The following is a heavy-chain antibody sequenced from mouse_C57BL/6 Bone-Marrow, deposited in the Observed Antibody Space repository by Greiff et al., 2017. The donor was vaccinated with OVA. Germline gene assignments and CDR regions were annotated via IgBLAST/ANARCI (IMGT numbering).Heavy chain of an antibody. V-gene: IGHV1-31*01. Sequence: VQLKQSGPELVKPGASVKISCKASGYSFTGYYMHWVKQSHGNILDWIGYIYPYNGVSSYNQKFKGKATLTVDKSSSTAYMELRSLTSADSPGYYCARSRARRKAWFAYWGQGTLVTVSA. J-gene: IGHJ3*01. CDR2: IYPYNGVS. D-gene: IGHD2-12*01. CDR3: ARSRARRKAWFAY. CDR1: GYSFTGYY.